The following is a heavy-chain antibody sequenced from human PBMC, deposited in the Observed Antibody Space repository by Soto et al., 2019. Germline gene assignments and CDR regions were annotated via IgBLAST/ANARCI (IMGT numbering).Heavy chain of an antibody. CDR1: GFTVNSNY. V-gene: IGHV3-53*01. D-gene: IGHD3-16*02. CDR3: AKAGLRLEELSKRGPFDY. Sequence: GGSLRLSCAASGFTVNSNYMSWVRQAPGKGLEWVSVIYSDGSTYYVDSVKGRFTISRDNSKNTLYLQMNSLRADDTAVYYCAKAGLRLEELSKRGPFDYWGQGSLVTVSS. J-gene: IGHJ4*02. CDR2: IYSDGST.